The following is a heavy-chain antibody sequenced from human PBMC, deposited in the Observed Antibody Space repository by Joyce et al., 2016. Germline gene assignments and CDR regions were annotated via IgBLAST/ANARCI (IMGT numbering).Heavy chain of an antibody. CDR3: AKRIGPSYYDY. CDR1: GFIFSSYV. V-gene: IGHV3-23*01. D-gene: IGHD2/OR15-2a*01. CDR2: ISGAGATT. J-gene: IGHJ4*02. Sequence: EVQLLESGGGLVEPGGSLRLSCVASGFIFSSYVMTWVRQAPGGGLEWVSTISGAGATTYYTDSVKGRFTVSRDNSANTLYLQMDTLRVEDTALYYCAKRIGPSYYDYWGQGTLVTVSS.